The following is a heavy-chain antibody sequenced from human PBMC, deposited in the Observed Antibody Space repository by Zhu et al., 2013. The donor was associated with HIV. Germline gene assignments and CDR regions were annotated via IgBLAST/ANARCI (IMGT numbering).Heavy chain of an antibody. CDR3: ARDKGVQDAFDI. CDR1: GYTLTDYY. J-gene: IGHJ3*02. CDR2: INPNSGDT. V-gene: IGHV1-2*02. Sequence: QVQLVQSGAEVKKPGASVKVSCKASGYTLTDYYMHWVRQAPGQGLEWMGWINPNSGDTNYAQKFQGRVTMTRDTSISTAYMELSRLRSDDTAVYYCARDKGVQDAFDIWGQGTMVTVSS. D-gene: IGHD3-10*01.